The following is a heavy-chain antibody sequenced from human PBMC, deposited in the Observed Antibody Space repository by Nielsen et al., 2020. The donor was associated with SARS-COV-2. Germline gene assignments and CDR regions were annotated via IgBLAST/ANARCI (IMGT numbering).Heavy chain of an antibody. CDR3: ARVYPNPQECDYVWGSYRQLWFDP. D-gene: IGHD3-16*02. CDR2: ISAYNGNT. V-gene: IGHV1-18*01. J-gene: IGHJ5*02. CDR1: GGTFSSYA. Sequence: ASVKVSCKASGGTFSSYAISWVRQAPGHGLEWMGWISAYNGNTNYVQKLQGRVTMTTDTSTSTAYMELRSLRSDDTAVYYCARVYPNPQECDYVWGSYRQLWFDPWGQGTLVTVSS.